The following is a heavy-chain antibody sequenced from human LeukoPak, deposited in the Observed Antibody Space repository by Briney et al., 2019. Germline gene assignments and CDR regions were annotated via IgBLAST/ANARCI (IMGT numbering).Heavy chain of an antibody. D-gene: IGHD1-26*01. CDR3: AKDRGGIVGATTVFDY. CDR2: ISGSGGSP. J-gene: IGHJ4*02. V-gene: IGHV3-23*01. Sequence: GGSLRLSCAASGFTFSSYAMSWVRQAPGKGLEWVSAISGSGGSPYYADSVKGRFTISRDNSKNTLYLQMNSLRAEDTAVYYCAKDRGGIVGATTVFDYWGQGTLVTVSS. CDR1: GFTFSSYA.